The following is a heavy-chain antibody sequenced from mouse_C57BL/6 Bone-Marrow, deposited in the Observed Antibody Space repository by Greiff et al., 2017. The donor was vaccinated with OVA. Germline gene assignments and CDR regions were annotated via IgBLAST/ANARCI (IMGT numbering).Heavy chain of an antibody. CDR2: IDPENGDT. D-gene: IGHD1-1*01. Sequence: EVQGVESGAELVRPGASVKLSCTASGFNIKDDYMHWVKQRPEQGLEWIGWIDPENGDTEYASKFQGKATITADTSSNTAYLQLSSLTSEDTAVYYCTSGSSYPFWYFDVWGTGTTVTVSS. J-gene: IGHJ1*03. V-gene: IGHV14-4*01. CDR1: GFNIKDDY. CDR3: TSGSSYPFWYFDV.